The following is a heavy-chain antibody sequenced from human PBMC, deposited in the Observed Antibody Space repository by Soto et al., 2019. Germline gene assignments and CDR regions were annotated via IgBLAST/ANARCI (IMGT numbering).Heavy chain of an antibody. D-gene: IGHD2-21*02. Sequence: QVQLQESGPGLVKPSQTLSLTCTVSGGSISSGGYYWRWIRQHPGKGLEWIGYIYSSGSTYYNPSLQSRVTISVETSKNQCSLKRSSVTASDTAVYYCASFGGYCGGDCYDVGFDYWGQGTLVTVS. CDR3: ASFGGYCGGDCYDVGFDY. J-gene: IGHJ4*02. CDR1: GGSISSGGYY. V-gene: IGHV4-31*03. CDR2: IYSSGST.